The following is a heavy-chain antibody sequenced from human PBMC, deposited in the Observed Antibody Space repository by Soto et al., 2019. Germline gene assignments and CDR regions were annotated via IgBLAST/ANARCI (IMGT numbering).Heavy chain of an antibody. CDR1: GYTLTELS. CDR2: FDPEDGET. V-gene: IGHV1-24*01. Sequence: ASVKVSCKVSGYTLTELSMHWVRQAPGKGLEWMGGFDPEDGETIYAQKFQGRVTMTEDTSTDTAYMELSSLRSEDTAVYYCATSFGSGYYDAFDIWGQGTMVTVSS. CDR3: ATSFGSGYYDAFDI. J-gene: IGHJ3*02. D-gene: IGHD3-3*01.